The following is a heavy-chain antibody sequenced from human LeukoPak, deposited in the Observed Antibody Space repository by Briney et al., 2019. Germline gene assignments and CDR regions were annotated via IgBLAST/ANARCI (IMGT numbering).Heavy chain of an antibody. J-gene: IGHJ4*02. D-gene: IGHD4-17*01. CDR3: AREHKSYGDYPYYFDS. V-gene: IGHV4-30-4*01. CDR1: SDSLSSGDYY. Sequence: PSQTLSLTCTVSSDSLSSGDYYWSWIRQPAGKGLEFIGYIKKKGGTFYNPPLKSRVSISIDTSKNQFSLKLTSVTAADTAVYFCAREHKSYGDYPYYFDSWGQGTLVTVSS. CDR2: IKKKGGT.